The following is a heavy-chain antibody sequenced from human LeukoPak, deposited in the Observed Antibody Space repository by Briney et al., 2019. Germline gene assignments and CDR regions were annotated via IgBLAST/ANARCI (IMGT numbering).Heavy chain of an antibody. CDR3: MAAHGY. D-gene: IGHD5-24*01. V-gene: IGHV3-7*01. CDR2: ILPGGRES. J-gene: IGHJ4*02. CDR1: GYSFSTNM. Sequence: GGSLRLSCVVSGYSFSTNMMTWVRQAPGKGLEWVATILPGGRESYRVESVKGRFTVSRDNPKNSLFLQMNSLRVDDTAVYYCMAAHGYWGQGTLVTVSS.